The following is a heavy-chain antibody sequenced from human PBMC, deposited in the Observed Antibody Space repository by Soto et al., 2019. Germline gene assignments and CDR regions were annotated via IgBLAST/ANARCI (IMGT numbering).Heavy chain of an antibody. J-gene: IGHJ4*02. CDR1: GFTFSSYA. V-gene: IGHV3-30-3*01. CDR2: ISYDGSNK. D-gene: IGHD3-22*01. Sequence: QAQLVESGGGVVQPGRSLRISCAASGFTFSSYAMYWVRQAPGKGLEWVAIISYDGSNKYYEDSVKGRFTISRDNSKNTLYLQMNSLRAEDTAVYYCAREKRYYYDSSGPPGYWGQGTLVTVSS. CDR3: AREKRYYYDSSGPPGY.